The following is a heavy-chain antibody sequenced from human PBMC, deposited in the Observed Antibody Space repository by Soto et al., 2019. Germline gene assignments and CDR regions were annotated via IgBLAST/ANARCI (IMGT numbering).Heavy chain of an antibody. V-gene: IGHV4-59*08. Sequence: QVQLQESGPGLVKPSETLSLTCTVSGGSTSIYYWSWMRQSPGKGLEWIWYISHNGNNNYNPSLKSLVTMSVDTSKNHFSLNLSSVTAADTAVYYCGRQALYSAYPEYWGQGTLVTVSS. CDR3: GRQALYSAYPEY. CDR2: ISHNGNN. J-gene: IGHJ4*02. D-gene: IGHD3-16*01. CDR1: GGSTSIYY.